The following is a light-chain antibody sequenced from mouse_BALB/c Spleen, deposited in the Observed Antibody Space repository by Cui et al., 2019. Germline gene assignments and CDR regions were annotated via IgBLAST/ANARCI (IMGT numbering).Light chain of an antibody. CDR2: LAS. Sequence: NIVLTQSPASLAVSLGQRATISCRASESVYSYDNSFIHWYQQKPGQPPKPLIYLASDLESGVPARFSGSGSRTDFTLTIDPVEADDAATYFCQQNNEEPYTFGGGTKLEIK. V-gene: IGKV3-10*01. CDR1: ESVYSYDNSF. CDR3: QQNNEEPYT. J-gene: IGKJ2*01.